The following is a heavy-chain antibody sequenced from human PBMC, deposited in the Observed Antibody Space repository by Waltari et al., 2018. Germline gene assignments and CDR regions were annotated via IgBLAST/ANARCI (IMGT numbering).Heavy chain of an antibody. V-gene: IGHV3-23*01. Sequence: EVQLLGSGGGLVEPGGSLRRSCATPGFPFSTYGMTWVRQAPGKGLEWVSAIRGSGDNTYYADSVKGRFTISRDNSKNTLYLQMNSLGAEDTAVYYCAKNSGSYNYFDYWGQGTLVTVSS. J-gene: IGHJ4*02. CDR3: AKNSGSYNYFDY. D-gene: IGHD1-26*01. CDR2: IRGSGDNT. CDR1: GFPFSTYG.